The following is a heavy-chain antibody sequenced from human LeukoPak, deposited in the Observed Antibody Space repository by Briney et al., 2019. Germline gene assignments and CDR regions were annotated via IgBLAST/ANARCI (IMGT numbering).Heavy chain of an antibody. V-gene: IGHV4-34*01. CDR2: INHSGST. CDR1: GGSFSGYY. J-gene: IGHJ4*02. CDR3: ARTDPESIAPDY. D-gene: IGHD6-6*01. Sequence: PSETLSLTCAVYGGSFSGYYWSWIRQPPGKGLEWIGEINHSGSTNYNPSLKSRVTISVDTSKNQFSLKLSSVTAADTAVYYCARTDPESIAPDYWGQGTLVTVSS.